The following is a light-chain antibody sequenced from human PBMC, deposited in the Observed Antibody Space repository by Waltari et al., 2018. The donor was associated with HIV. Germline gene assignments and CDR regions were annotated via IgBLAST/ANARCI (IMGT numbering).Light chain of an antibody. J-gene: IGLJ2*01. Sequence: QSALTQPPSASGSPGQSVTISCTGTSSDVGGYNYVSWYQQPPGKAPKLMIDEVSKRPSGVPDRFSGSKSGNTASLTVSGLQAEDEADYYCSSYGGSNNHVVFGGGTKLTVL. CDR3: SSYGGSNNHVV. V-gene: IGLV2-8*01. CDR1: SSDVGGYNY. CDR2: EVS.